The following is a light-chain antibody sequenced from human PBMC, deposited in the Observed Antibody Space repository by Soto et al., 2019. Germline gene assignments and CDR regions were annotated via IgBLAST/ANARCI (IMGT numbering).Light chain of an antibody. V-gene: IGKV3D-15*01. CDR2: DAS. J-gene: IGKJ1*01. CDR3: QQYNNWPWT. Sequence: EIVLTQSPATLSLSPGERATPSCRASQSVSNYLLWYQQKPGQAPRLLIYDASNMASGTPARFSGSGSETEFTLTISSLQSEDFAVYYCQQYNNWPWTFGQGTKVDI. CDR1: QSVSNY.